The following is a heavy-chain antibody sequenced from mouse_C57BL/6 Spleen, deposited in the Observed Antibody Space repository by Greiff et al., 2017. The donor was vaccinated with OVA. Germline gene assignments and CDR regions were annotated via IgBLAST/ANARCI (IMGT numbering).Heavy chain of an antibody. CDR1: GFTFTDYY. D-gene: IGHD4-1*02. CDR2: VYPYNGGT. J-gene: IGHJ4*01. CDR3: ASSPTGSYYAMDY. Sequence: VQLQQSGPVLVKPGPSVKISCKASGFTFTDYYMHWVKQSHGKSLEWIGLVYPYNGGTSYNQKFKGKATLTVDISSSTAYMELNSLTSEDSAVYYCASSPTGSYYAMDYWGQGTSVTVSS. V-gene: IGHV1-36*01.